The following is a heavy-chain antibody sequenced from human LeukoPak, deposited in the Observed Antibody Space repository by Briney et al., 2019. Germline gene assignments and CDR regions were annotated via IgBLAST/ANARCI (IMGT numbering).Heavy chain of an antibody. CDR1: GFTFSSYS. CDR2: ISSSSSYI. Sequence: GGSLRLSCAASGFTFSSYSMNWVRQAPGKGLEWVSSISSSSSYIYYADSVKGRFTISRDNAKNSLYLQMNSLRAEDTAVYYCARDGVVVPASTSYYYYYMDVWGKGTTVTVSS. D-gene: IGHD2-2*01. V-gene: IGHV3-21*01. CDR3: ARDGVVVPASTSYYYYYMDV. J-gene: IGHJ6*03.